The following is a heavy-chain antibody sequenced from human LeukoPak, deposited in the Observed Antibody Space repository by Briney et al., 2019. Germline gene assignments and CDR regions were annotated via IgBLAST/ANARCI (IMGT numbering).Heavy chain of an antibody. J-gene: IGHJ6*02. CDR1: GFTFSSYW. CDR2: INSDGSST. Sequence: GGSLRLSCAASGFTFSSYWMHWVRQAPGKGLVWVSRINSDGSSTRYADSVKGRFTISRDNAKNTLYLQMNSLRAEDTAVYYCARTSRRRGSGYYYGMDVWGQGTTVTVSS. CDR3: ARTSRRRGSGYYYGMDV. V-gene: IGHV3-74*01. D-gene: IGHD6-25*01.